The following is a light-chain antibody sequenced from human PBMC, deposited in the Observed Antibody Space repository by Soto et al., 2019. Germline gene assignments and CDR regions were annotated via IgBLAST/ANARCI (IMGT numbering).Light chain of an antibody. J-gene: IGKJ1*01. Sequence: EIVMTQSPATLPVSPGERATLSCRASQSVGNYLAWYQQKPGQAPRLLFHGASTRATGTPARFSGSGSGTEFTLTISSLQSEDFAVYYCQQYNNWSWTFGQGTKVEVK. CDR1: QSVGNY. V-gene: IGKV3D-15*01. CDR2: GAS. CDR3: QQYNNWSWT.